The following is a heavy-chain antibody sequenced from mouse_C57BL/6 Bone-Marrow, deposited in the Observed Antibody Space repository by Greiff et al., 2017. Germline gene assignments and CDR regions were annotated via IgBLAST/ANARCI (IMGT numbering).Heavy chain of an antibody. J-gene: IGHJ3*01. Sequence: EVNLEVSGGGLVKPGGSLTLSCAASGFSLTSYAMSWVRQTPEKRLEWVATICGGGSYTYYSDNVNGRFTITRDNAKNNLFLQMNHLKTEDTAMYYCARYCYGSVFAYWGQGTLVTVSA. D-gene: IGHD1-1*01. V-gene: IGHV5-4*03. CDR2: ICGGGSYT. CDR1: GFSLTSYA. CDR3: ARYCYGSVFAY.